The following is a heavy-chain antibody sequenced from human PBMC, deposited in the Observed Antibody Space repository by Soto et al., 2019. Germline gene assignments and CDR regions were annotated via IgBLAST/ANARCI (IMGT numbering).Heavy chain of an antibody. V-gene: IGHV1-69*13. CDR2: IIPIFGTA. D-gene: IGHD6-13*01. J-gene: IGHJ6*02. CDR1: GGTFSSYA. CDR3: ASTVRGAANAEVYSGMDV. Sequence: SVKVSCKASGGTFSSYAISWVRQAPGQGLEWMGGIIPIFGTANYAQKFQGRVTITADESTSTASMELTSLRAEDTAVYYCASTVRGAANAEVYSGMDVSGQGTTVTVSS.